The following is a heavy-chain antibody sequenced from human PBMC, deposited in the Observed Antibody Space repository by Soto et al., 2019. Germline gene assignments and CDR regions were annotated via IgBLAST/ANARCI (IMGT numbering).Heavy chain of an antibody. D-gene: IGHD6-19*01. V-gene: IGHV4-30-4*08. J-gene: IGHJ6*02. CDR3: ARFSSLDRDYVVDV. Sequence: QVQLQESGPGLVTPSQTLSLTCTVSGGSISSGDCYWSWIRQPPGKGLEWIGYIDLTGRTYYNPSLKSRLAVSVDPSKNHFSLTLSSVTAADTAVYFCARFSSLDRDYVVDVWGQGTMVTVSS. CDR1: GGSISSGDCY. CDR2: IDLTGRT.